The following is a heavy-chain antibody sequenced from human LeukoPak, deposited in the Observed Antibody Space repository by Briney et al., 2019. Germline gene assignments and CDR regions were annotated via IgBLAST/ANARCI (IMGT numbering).Heavy chain of an antibody. J-gene: IGHJ4*02. V-gene: IGHV3-21*01. D-gene: IGHD6-13*01. CDR1: GFTFSSYS. CDR2: ISSSSSYI. Sequence: GGSLRLSCAASGFTFSSYSMNWVRQAPGKGLEWVSSISSSSSYIYYTDSVKGRFTISRDNAKNALYLQMNSLRAEDTAVYYCARGKAAAKDYWGQGTLVTVSS. CDR3: ARGKAAAKDY.